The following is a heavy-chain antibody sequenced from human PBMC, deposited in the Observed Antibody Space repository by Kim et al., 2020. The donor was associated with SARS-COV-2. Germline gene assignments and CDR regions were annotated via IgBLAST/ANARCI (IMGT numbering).Heavy chain of an antibody. D-gene: IGHD3-3*01. J-gene: IGHJ6*02. CDR3: TRNNSRAFSSGSMDV. CDR1: GFTFSDYA. Sequence: GGSLRLSCEASGFTFSDYAMNWVRQAPGKGLEWVSATIDSGVSTYYADSVKGRFTISRDNSRNTRFLKMNGLRAEDTATYYCTRNNSRAFSSGSMDVWGQGNMVTLSS. CDR2: TIDSGVST. V-gene: IGHV3-23*01.